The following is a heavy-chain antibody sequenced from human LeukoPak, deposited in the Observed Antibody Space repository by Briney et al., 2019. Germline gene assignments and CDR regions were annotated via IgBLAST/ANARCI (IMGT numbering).Heavy chain of an antibody. J-gene: IGHJ4*02. CDR1: GGSISSSSYY. CDR3: ARDDTISGSYLGAGY. D-gene: IGHD1-26*01. Sequence: PSETLSLTCTVSGGSISSSSYYWGWIRQPPGKGLEWIGSIYYSGSTYYNPSLKSRVTISVDTSKNQFSLKLGSVTAADTAVYYCARDDTISGSYLGAGYWGQGTLVTVSS. V-gene: IGHV4-39*07. CDR2: IYYSGST.